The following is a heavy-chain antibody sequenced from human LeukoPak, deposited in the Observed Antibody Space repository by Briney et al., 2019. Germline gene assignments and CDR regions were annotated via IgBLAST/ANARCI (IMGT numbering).Heavy chain of an antibody. CDR1: GYTFTSYD. D-gene: IGHD6-13*01. CDR3: ARGGYSSSWYGPRGMDV. V-gene: IGHV1-8*01. Sequence: EASVKVSCKASGYTFTSYDINWVRQATGQGLEWMGRMNPNSGNTGYAQKFQGRVTMTRNTSISTAYMELSSLRSEDTAVYYCARGGYSSSWYGPRGMDVWGQGTTVTVSS. J-gene: IGHJ6*02. CDR2: MNPNSGNT.